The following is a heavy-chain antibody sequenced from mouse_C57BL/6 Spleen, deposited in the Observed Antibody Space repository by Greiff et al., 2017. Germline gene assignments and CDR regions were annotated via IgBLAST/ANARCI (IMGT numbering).Heavy chain of an antibody. CDR3: ARGWYFDV. V-gene: IGHV5-17*01. J-gene: IGHJ1*03. CDR1: GFTFSDYG. CDR2: ISSGSSTI. Sequence: EVKLVESGGGLVKPGGSLKLSCAASGFTFSDYGMHWVRQAPEKGLAWVAYISSGSSTIYYADTVKGRFTISRDNAKNTLFLQMNSLRSEVTAMYYCARGWYFDVWGTGTTVTVSS.